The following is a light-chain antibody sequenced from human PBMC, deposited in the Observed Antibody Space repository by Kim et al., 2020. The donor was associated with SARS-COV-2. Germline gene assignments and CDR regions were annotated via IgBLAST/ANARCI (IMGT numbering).Light chain of an antibody. Sequence: ASVGDRVTITCQASQDISNYLNWYQQKPGKAPKLLIYDASNLETGVPSRFSGSGSGTDFTFTISSLQTEDIATYYCQQYDNLPSVTFGQGTKLEI. CDR2: DAS. CDR3: QQYDNLPSVT. CDR1: QDISNY. V-gene: IGKV1-33*01. J-gene: IGKJ2*01.